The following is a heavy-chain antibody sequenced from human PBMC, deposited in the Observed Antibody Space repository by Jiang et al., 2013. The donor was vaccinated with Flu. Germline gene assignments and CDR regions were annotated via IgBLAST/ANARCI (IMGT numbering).Heavy chain of an antibody. CDR3: AKDLGRGRGPHWNLDF. CDR1: GFTFSDYA. CDR2: ISSDGSIK. J-gene: IGHJ4*02. V-gene: IGHV3-30*18. Sequence: VQLVESGGGVVQPGRSLRLSCAASGFTFSDYAIHWVRQAPGRGLEWVAVISSDGSIKYYSDSVNGRFGFSRDNARRTLYLQMSSLRAEDSGVYYCAKDLGRGRGPHWNLDFWGQGALVTVSS. D-gene: IGHD1-1*01.